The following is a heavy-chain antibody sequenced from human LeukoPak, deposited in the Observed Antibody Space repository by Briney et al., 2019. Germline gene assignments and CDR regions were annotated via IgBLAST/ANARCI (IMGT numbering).Heavy chain of an antibody. J-gene: IGHJ3*02. D-gene: IGHD6-13*01. CDR1: GFTFSSYS. CDR3: TRGEQQLTHDAFDI. V-gene: IGHV3-21*01. Sequence: GGSLTLSCAASGFTFSSYSMNWVRQPPGKRLEGVSSISSSSSYIYYADSVKGRFTISRDNAKNSLYLQMNSLRAEDTAVYYCTRGEQQLTHDAFDIWGQGTMVTVSS. CDR2: ISSSSSYI.